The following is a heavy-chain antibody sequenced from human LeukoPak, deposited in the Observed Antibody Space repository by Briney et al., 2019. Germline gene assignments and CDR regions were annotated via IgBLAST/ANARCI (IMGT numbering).Heavy chain of an antibody. D-gene: IGHD3-9*01. CDR1: GGTFSSYA. V-gene: IGHV1-69*01. Sequence: GSSVKVSCKASGGTFSSYAISWARQAPGQGLEWMGGIIPIFGTANYAQKFQGRVTITADESTSTAYMELSSLRSEDTAVYYCARVALYYDILTGEFDPWGQGTLVTVSS. CDR3: ARVALYYDILTGEFDP. J-gene: IGHJ5*02. CDR2: IIPIFGTA.